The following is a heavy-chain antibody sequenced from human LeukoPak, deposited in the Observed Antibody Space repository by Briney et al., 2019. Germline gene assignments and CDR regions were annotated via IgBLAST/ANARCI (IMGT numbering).Heavy chain of an antibody. J-gene: IGHJ4*01. CDR1: GFTFSSYT. D-gene: IGHD2-21*02. Sequence: PGGSLRLSCAASGFTFSSYTMTWVRQAPGKGLDWVSGITGSSDSTYYADSVKGRFTVSRDNSRNTLFLQMNSLRAEDTAVYYCAKKTSYCAGDCYPYYFDYWGHGTLVTVSS. CDR2: ITGSSDST. CDR3: AKKTSYCAGDCYPYYFDY. V-gene: IGHV3-23*01.